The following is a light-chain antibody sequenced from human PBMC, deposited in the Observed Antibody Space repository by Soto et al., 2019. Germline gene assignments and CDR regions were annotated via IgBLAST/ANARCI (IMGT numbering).Light chain of an antibody. J-gene: IGLJ2*01. CDR3: SSYTSSSIVV. V-gene: IGLV2-14*01. CDR1: SSDVGGYNY. Sequence: QSALTQPASVSGSPGQSITISCTGTSSDVGGYNYVSWYQQHPGKAPKLMIYDVSNRPSGVSNRFSGSKSGNTASLTISGLQAEDEANYYCSSYTSSSIVVFGGVTKVTVL. CDR2: DVS.